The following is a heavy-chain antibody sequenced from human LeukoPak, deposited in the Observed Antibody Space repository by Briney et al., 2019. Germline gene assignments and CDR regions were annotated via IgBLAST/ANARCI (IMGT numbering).Heavy chain of an antibody. J-gene: IGHJ4*02. Sequence: PGGSLRLSCAASGITFPNYAMSWVRQAPGKGLEWVSAISGSGDSTYYADSVKGRFTISRDNSKDTLYLQMNNLRAEDTALYYCAKEVLGYFDFWGQGTQVTVSS. CDR2: ISGSGDST. D-gene: IGHD4/OR15-4a*01. CDR3: AKEVLGYFDF. V-gene: IGHV3-23*01. CDR1: GITFPNYA.